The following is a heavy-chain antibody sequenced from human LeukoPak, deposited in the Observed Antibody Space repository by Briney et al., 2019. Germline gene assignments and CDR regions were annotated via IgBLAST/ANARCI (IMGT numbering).Heavy chain of an antibody. J-gene: IGHJ6*03. V-gene: IGHV3-7*01. CDR3: ASGELWFGELFPNPFSGYYMDV. D-gene: IGHD3-10*01. CDR1: GFTFSSYW. CDR2: IKQDGSEE. Sequence: VGSLRPSCAASGFTFSSYWMSWVRQAPGKGLEWVANIKQDGSEEYYVDSVKGRFTISRDNAKNSLYLQMNSLRAEDTAVYYCASGELWFGELFPNPFSGYYMDVWGKGTTVTVSS.